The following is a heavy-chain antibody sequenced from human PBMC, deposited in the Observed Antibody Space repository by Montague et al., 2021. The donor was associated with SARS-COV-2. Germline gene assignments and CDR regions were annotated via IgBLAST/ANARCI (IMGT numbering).Heavy chain of an antibody. D-gene: IGHD3-10*01. CDR1: GFTFSSYA. CDR2: ISYDGSNK. J-gene: IGHJ6*02. Sequence: SRRISCAASGFTFSSYAMHWVRQAPGKGLEWVTIISYDGSNKYYSDSVKGRFTISRDNSKNTLYLQMNSLRAEDTAVYYCARGGVDYGMDVWGQGTTVTVSS. V-gene: IGHV3-30-3*01. CDR3: ARGGVDYGMDV.